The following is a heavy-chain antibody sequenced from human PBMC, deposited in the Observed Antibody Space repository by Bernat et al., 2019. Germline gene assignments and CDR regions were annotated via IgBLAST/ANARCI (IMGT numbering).Heavy chain of an antibody. Sequence: QLQLQESGPGLVKPSETLSLTCIVSGGSISSSSYYWGWIRQPPGKGLEWIGSIYYSGSTYSNPSLKSRVTISVDTSKNQFSLKLNSVAAADPAVYHCARHGLSIAAAAYPFDSWGQGTLVTVSS. D-gene: IGHD6-13*01. V-gene: IGHV4-39*01. CDR1: GGSISSSSYY. CDR2: IYYSGST. J-gene: IGHJ4*02. CDR3: ARHGLSIAAAAYPFDS.